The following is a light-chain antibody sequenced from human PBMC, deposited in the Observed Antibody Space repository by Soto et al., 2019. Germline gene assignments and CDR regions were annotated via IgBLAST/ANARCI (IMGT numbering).Light chain of an antibody. CDR1: QSVRSNY. CDR2: GAS. CDR3: QQSGKSFPLT. Sequence: EIVLTQSPGTLSLSPGERATLSCRASQSVRSNYLAWYQQKPGQAPKLLIYGASSRATGIPDRFSGSGSGTDFILTISRLEPEDFAMYYCQQSGKSFPLTFGGGTKLEI. J-gene: IGKJ4*01. V-gene: IGKV3-20*01.